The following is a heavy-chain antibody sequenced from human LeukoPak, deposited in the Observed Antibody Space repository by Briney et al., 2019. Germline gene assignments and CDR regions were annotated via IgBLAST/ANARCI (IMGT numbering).Heavy chain of an antibody. CDR1: GFTFNTYA. CDR3: AKEFAAIGTPLFDY. Sequence: GGSLRLSCTASGFTFNTYAMTWVRQAPGMGLEWVSTIGGGPVFYADSVKGRFTISRDNSQNTLFLQMNSLRGEDTAVYYCAKEFAAIGTPLFDYWGQGTLVTVSS. D-gene: IGHD6-13*01. J-gene: IGHJ4*02. V-gene: IGHV3-23*01. CDR2: IGGGPV.